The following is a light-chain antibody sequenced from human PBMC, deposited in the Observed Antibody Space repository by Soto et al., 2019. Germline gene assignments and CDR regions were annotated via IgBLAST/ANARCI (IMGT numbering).Light chain of an antibody. J-gene: IGLJ2*01. V-gene: IGLV2-23*01. CDR2: EGI. CDR3: CSYAGSSTWV. CDR1: SGDVGHYNA. Sequence: QSALTQPASVSGSPGQSVTISCSGSSGDVGHYNAVSWYQHHPGKAPKLIIYEGIKRPSGVSNRFSGSTSGNTASLTISGRQAEDEADYHCCSYAGSSTWVFGGGTKLTVL.